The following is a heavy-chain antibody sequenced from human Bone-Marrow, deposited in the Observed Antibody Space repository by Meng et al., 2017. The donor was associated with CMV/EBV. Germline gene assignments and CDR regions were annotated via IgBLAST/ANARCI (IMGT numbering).Heavy chain of an antibody. J-gene: IGHJ6*02. D-gene: IGHD6-6*01. V-gene: IGHV4-34*01. Sequence: SETLSLTCAVYGGSFSVYYWSWIRQPPGKGLEWIGEINHSGSTNYNPSPKSRVTISVDTSKNQFSLKLSSVTAADTAVYYCASWFAARRCYYYGMDVWGQGTTVTVSS. CDR2: INHSGST. CDR1: GGSFSVYY. CDR3: ASWFAARRCYYYGMDV.